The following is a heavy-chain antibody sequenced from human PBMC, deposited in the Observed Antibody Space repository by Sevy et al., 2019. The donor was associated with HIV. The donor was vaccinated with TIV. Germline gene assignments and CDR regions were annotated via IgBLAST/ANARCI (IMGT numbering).Heavy chain of an antibody. Sequence: EGSLRLSCAASGFTFSSNAMSWVHQAPGKELEWVSAISGSGGSTYYADSVKGRFTISRDNSKNTLYLQMNSLRAEDTAVYYCAKDSHNLLFLEWLFDYWGQGTLVTVSS. CDR3: AKDSHNLLFLEWLFDY. V-gene: IGHV3-23*01. CDR1: GFTFSSNA. J-gene: IGHJ4*02. CDR2: ISGSGGST. D-gene: IGHD3-3*01.